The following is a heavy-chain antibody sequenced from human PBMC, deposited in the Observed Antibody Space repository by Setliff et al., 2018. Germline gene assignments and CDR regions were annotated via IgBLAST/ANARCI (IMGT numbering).Heavy chain of an antibody. V-gene: IGHV3-74*01. Sequence: PGGSLRLSCAASGFTFSSYWMHWVRQAPGKGLVWVSRINSDGSSTSYADSVKGRFTISRDNAKNTLYLQMNSLRAEDTAVYYCARAPSSSWFSDAFDIWGQGTMVTVSS. CDR1: GFTFSSYW. CDR2: INSDGSST. CDR3: ARAPSSSWFSDAFDI. D-gene: IGHD6-13*01. J-gene: IGHJ3*02.